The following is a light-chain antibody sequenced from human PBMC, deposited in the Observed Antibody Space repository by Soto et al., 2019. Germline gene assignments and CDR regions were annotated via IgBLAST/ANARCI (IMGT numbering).Light chain of an antibody. Sequence: SYELTQPPSVSLAPGQTARIACGGNNIGSRSVHWYQQKPGQAPVLVVYDDSDRPSGIPERCSGYNSGNTATLTISRVEAGDEADYYCQVWDSSSDHPGYVFGTGTKVTVL. CDR1: NIGSRS. CDR2: DDS. CDR3: QVWDSSSDHPGYV. J-gene: IGLJ1*01. V-gene: IGLV3-21*02.